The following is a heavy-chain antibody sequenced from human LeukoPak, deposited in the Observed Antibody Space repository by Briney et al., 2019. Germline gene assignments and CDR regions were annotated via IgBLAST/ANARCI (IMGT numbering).Heavy chain of an antibody. D-gene: IGHD3-22*01. CDR3: ARTYDGSGYYYY. V-gene: IGHV4-31*03. J-gene: IGHJ4*02. CDR1: GGSINSGGYY. CDR2: IYYSGST. Sequence: SQTLSLTCTASGGSINSGGYYWSWIRQLPGKGLEWIGYIYYSGSTYYNPSLKSRVTISVDTSKNQFSLKLSSVTAADTAMYCCARTYDGSGYYYYWGQGTLVTVSS.